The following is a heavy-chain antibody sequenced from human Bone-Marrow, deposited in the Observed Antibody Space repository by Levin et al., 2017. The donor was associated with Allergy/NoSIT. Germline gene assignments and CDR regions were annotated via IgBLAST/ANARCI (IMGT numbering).Heavy chain of an antibody. V-gene: IGHV4-59*01. D-gene: IGHD3-3*01. CDR2: IYYSGST. Sequence: PSETLSLTCTVSGGSISSYYWSWIRQPPGKGLEWIGYIYYSGSTNYNPSLKSRVTISVDTSKNQFSLKLSSVTAADTAVYYCARGPPPVYDFWSGPPNEYYYDGMDVWGQGTTVTVSS. J-gene: IGHJ6*02. CDR1: GGSISSYY. CDR3: ARGPPPVYDFWSGPPNEYYYDGMDV.